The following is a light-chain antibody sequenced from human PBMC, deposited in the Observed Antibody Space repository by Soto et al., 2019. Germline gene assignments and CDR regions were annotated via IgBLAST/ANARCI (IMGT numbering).Light chain of an antibody. CDR3: QQYAGS. CDR2: GAS. CDR1: QSVSSSS. Sequence: ILLTQSPYTLSLSPGERATLSCRASQSVSSSSLAWYQQKPGQSPRLLIYGASSRATGIPDRFSGRGSGTEFTLTISRLEPEDFAVYYCQQYAGSFGGGTKVDIK. V-gene: IGKV3-20*01. J-gene: IGKJ4*02.